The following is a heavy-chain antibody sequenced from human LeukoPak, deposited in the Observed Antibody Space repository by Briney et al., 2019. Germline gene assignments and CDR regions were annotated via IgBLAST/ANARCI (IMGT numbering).Heavy chain of an antibody. D-gene: IGHD3-3*01. CDR3: ARGLSRLRFLEWLPTHFDY. CDR1: GGSFSGYY. V-gene: IGHV4-34*01. J-gene: IGHJ4*02. Sequence: SETLSLTCAVYGGSFSGYYWSWIRQPPGKGLEWIGEINHSGSTNYNPSLKSRVTISVDTSKNQFSLQLSSVTAADTAVYYCARGLSRLRFLEWLPTHFDYWGQGTLVTVSS. CDR2: INHSGST.